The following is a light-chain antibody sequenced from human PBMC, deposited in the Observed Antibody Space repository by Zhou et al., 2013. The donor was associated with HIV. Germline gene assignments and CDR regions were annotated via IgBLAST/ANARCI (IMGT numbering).Light chain of an antibody. V-gene: IGKV3-20*01. Sequence: ESVLTQSPGTLSLSPGERATLSCRASQSVSSNYLAWYQQKPGQAPRLLIYGASSRATGVPDRFSGSGSGTDFTLTISKLEPEDFAVYFCQQYDTSPSFGPGTKVDI. CDR2: GAS. CDR3: QQYDTSPS. J-gene: IGKJ3*01. CDR1: QSVSSNY.